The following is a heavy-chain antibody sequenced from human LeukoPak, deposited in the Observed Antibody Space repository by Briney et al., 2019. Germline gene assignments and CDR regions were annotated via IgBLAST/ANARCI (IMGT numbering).Heavy chain of an antibody. CDR1: GFTFRSHS. J-gene: IGHJ4*02. CDR3: ARDRRVRGATDY. V-gene: IGHV3-48*04. D-gene: IGHD3-10*01. Sequence: GGSLRLSCAASGFTFRSHSMNWVRQAPGKGLEWISYIHSGDSTTYYADSVKGRFTISRDNAKNSLYLQMNSLRAEDTAVYYCARDRRVRGATDYWGQGTLVTVSS. CDR2: IHSGDSTT.